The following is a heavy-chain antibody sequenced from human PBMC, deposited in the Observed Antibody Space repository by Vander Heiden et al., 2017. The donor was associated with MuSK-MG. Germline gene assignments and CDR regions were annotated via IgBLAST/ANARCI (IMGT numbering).Heavy chain of an antibody. CDR1: GGSISSSSYY. Sequence: QLQLQESGPGLVKPSETLSLTCTVSGGSISSSSYYWGWIRQPPGKGLEWIGSIYYSGSTYYNPSLKSRVTISVDTSKNQFSLKLSSVTAADTAVYYCARHDGGREKFDYWGQGTLVTVSS. D-gene: IGHD6-25*01. CDR3: ARHDGGREKFDY. V-gene: IGHV4-39*01. J-gene: IGHJ4*02. CDR2: IYYSGST.